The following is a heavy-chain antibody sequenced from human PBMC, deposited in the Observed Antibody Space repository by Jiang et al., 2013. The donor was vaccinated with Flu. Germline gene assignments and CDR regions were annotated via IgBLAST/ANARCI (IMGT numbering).Heavy chain of an antibody. Sequence: KSRVTISVDTSKNQFSLKLSSVTAADTAVYYCARDLELNWFDPWGQGTLVTVSS. V-gene: IGHV4-59*01. J-gene: IGHJ5*02. CDR3: ARDLELNWFDP. D-gene: IGHD1-26*01.